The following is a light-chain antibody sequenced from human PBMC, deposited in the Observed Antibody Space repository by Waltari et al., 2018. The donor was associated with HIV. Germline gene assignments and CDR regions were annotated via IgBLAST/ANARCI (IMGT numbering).Light chain of an antibody. CDR1: QSVLLRSNNKNY. CDR2: WAS. V-gene: IGKV4-1*01. J-gene: IGKJ1*01. CDR3: QQYYSSPPT. Sequence: DIVMTRSPDSLAVSLGERATIICKSSQSVLLRSNNKNYLAWYRQNPGQPPKLLIYWASTRESGVPDRFSGSGSGTDFTLTISSLQAEDVAVYYCQQYYSSPPTFGQGTKVEIK.